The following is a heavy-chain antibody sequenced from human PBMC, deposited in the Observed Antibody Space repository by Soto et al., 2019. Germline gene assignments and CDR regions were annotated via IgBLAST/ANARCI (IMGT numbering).Heavy chain of an antibody. CDR3: ARESNYGSGYDWFDP. V-gene: IGHV1-69*04. Sequence: SVKVSCKASGGTFSSYTISWVRQAPGQGLEWMGRIIPILGIANYAQKFQGRDTITADKSTSTAYMELSSLRSEDTAVYYCARESNYGSGYDWFDPWGQGTLVTVSS. CDR2: IIPILGIA. J-gene: IGHJ5*02. CDR1: GGTFSSYT. D-gene: IGHD3-10*01.